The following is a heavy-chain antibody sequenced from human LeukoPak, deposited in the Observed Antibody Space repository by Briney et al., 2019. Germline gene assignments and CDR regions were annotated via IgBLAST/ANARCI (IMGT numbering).Heavy chain of an antibody. J-gene: IGHJ4*02. D-gene: IGHD6-6*01. CDR3: AKLPLSSSFDY. V-gene: IGHV3-30*18. Sequence: PGRSLRLSCAASGFTFSSYGMHWVRQAPGKGLEWVAVISYDGSNKYYADSVKGRFTISRDNSKNTLYLQMNSLRAEDTAVYYCAKLPLSSSFDYWGQGTLVSVSS. CDR2: ISYDGSNK. CDR1: GFTFSSYG.